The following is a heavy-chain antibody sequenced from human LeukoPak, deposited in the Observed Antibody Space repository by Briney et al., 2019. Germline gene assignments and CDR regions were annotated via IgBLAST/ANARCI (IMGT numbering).Heavy chain of an antibody. Sequence: GGSLRLSCAASGFTFSNSWMTWVRQAPGKGLEGVASSKQDGSAQYYVDSVNGRFAIYRDNAKNSLYLQMNSLRDDDTAIYHCARNRAAPENWGQGTLVTVSS. CDR2: SKQDGSAQ. CDR1: GFTFSNSW. D-gene: IGHD1-14*01. CDR3: ARNRAAPEN. V-gene: IGHV3-7*01. J-gene: IGHJ4*02.